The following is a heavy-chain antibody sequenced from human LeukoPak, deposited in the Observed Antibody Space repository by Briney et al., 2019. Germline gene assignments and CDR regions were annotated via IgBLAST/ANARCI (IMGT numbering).Heavy chain of an antibody. D-gene: IGHD4-17*01. Sequence: GGSLRLSCAASGFTFSEYYMSWTRQAPGKGLEWVSYISSRTSSHTKYADSVKGRFTTSRDNAKNSLYLQMNSLRAEDTAVYYCARVKGDYCVDYWGQGTMVTVSS. V-gene: IGHV3-11*06. J-gene: IGHJ4*02. CDR3: ARVKGDYCVDY. CDR1: GFTFSEYY. CDR2: ISSRTSSHT.